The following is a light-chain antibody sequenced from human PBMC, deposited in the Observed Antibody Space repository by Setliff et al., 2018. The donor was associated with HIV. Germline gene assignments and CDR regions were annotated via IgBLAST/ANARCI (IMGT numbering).Light chain of an antibody. CDR3: CSYAGSYTYV. CDR2: DVS. V-gene: IGLV2-11*01. J-gene: IGLJ1*01. Sequence: QSALTQPASVSAAPGLAITISCTGTNSDVGGYNYVSWYQQHPGKAPKLMIYDVSKRPSGVPDRFSGSKSGNTASLTISGLQAEDEADYYCCSYAGSYTYVFGTGTKVTVL. CDR1: NSDVGGYNY.